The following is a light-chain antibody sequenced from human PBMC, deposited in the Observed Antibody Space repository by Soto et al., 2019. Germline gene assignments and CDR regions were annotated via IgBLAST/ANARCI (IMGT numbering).Light chain of an antibody. Sequence: QSPLTQPASVSWSPGQSITISCTGTSSDISAYNYVSWYQQHPGKAPKLMIYEVGDRPSGLSNRFSGSKSGNTASLTISRLQTEDEADYYCSSYTSNNFYVFGTGTKVTVL. J-gene: IGLJ1*01. V-gene: IGLV2-14*01. CDR1: SSDISAYNY. CDR2: EVG. CDR3: SSYTSNNFYV.